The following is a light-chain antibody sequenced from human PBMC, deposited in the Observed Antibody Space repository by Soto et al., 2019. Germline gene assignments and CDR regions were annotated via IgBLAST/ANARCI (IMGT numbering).Light chain of an antibody. CDR3: QQSYSTPRT. CDR2: AAS. V-gene: IGKV1-39*01. J-gene: IGKJ1*01. Sequence: IQMTQCPSSLSTSVGDRVTITCRASQSISSYLNWYHHEPGKAPKLLIYAASSLQSGVPSRFSGSGSGTDFTLTISSLQPEDFATYYCQQSYSTPRTFGQGTKV. CDR1: QSISSY.